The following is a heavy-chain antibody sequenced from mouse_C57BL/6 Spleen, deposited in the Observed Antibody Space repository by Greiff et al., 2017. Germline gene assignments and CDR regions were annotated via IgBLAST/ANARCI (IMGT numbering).Heavy chain of an antibody. CDR3: ARERNGDPYYYALAY. CDR1: GYIFSDDY. V-gene: IGHV1-76*01. Sequence: VKLMESGAELVRPGASVKLSCKASGYIFSDDYINWVKQRSGQGLELFAKSCPGSGNAYYNEKFQGKATLTAEKSSSTAYMQLSSLTSEDSAVYFGARERNGDPYYYALAYWGQGTSVTVSA. D-gene: IGHD2-13*01. CDR2: SCPGSGNA. J-gene: IGHJ4*01.